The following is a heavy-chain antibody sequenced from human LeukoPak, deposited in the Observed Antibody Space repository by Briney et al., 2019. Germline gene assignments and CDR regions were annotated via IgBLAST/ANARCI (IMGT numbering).Heavy chain of an antibody. Sequence: GGSLRLSCAASGFTVSSNYMNWVRQAPGKGLEWVSVIYSGGRTYYADSVKGRFTISRDNSKNTLYLQMNSLRAEDTAVYYCARAPSYDYGMDVWGQGTTVTVSS. J-gene: IGHJ6*02. CDR2: IYSGGRT. CDR1: GFTVSSNY. V-gene: IGHV3-53*01. CDR3: ARAPSYDYGMDV.